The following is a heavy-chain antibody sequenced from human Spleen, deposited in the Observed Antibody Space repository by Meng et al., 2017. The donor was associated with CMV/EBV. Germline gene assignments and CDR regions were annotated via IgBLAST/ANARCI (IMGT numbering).Heavy chain of an antibody. CDR3: ATLLRFMEWLSSSNYYDMDV. J-gene: IGHJ6*02. CDR2: IYSGGST. V-gene: IGHV3-53*01. D-gene: IGHD3-3*01. CDR1: GFTVSSNY. Sequence: GGSLRLSCAASGFTVSSNYMSWVRRTPGKGLDWVSTIYSGGSTYYPDSVKGRFTISRDNSKNTLYLQMNSLRAEDTAVYYCATLLRFMEWLSSSNYYDMDVWGQGTTVTVSS.